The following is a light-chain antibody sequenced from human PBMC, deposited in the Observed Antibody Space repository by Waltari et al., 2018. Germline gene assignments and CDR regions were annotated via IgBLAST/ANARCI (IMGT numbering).Light chain of an antibody. Sequence: QSVLTQPPSVSGAPGQRVTISCTGGSSTIGAGSDVYWYQQLPGTAPRLLIYGNNNRPSGVPDRLSVSKSGTSASLAITGLQAEDEADYYCQSYDSSLSGAVFGGGTKLTVL. CDR3: QSYDSSLSGAV. J-gene: IGLJ2*01. V-gene: IGLV1-40*01. CDR1: SSTIGAGSD. CDR2: GNN.